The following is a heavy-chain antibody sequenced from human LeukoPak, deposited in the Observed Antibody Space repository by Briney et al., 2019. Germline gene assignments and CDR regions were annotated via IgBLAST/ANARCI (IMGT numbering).Heavy chain of an antibody. CDR3: AGLVGRYSSGLYYYYFDY. Sequence: SETLSLTCTVSGDSINSLDLWSWVRQPPGKGLEWIGEMYLSGTTHSNPSVKSRVTISIDKSKNQFFLNLSSVTAADTAVYYCAGLVGRYSSGLYYYYFDYWGQGPWSPSPQ. V-gene: IGHV4-4*02. J-gene: IGHJ4*02. CDR1: GDSINSLDL. CDR2: MYLSGTT. D-gene: IGHD3-22*01.